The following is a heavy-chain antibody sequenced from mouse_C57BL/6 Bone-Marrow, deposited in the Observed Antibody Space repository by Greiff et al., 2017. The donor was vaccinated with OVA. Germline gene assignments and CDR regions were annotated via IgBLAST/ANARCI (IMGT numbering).Heavy chain of an antibody. J-gene: IGHJ4*01. CDR1: GFTFSDFY. CDR2: SRNKANDYTT. CDR3: ARDAPRAMDY. V-gene: IGHV7-1*01. Sequence: EVQLMDSGGGLVQSGRSLRLSCATSGFTFSDFYMEWVRQSPGKGLEWIAASRNKANDYTTEYSASVKGRFIVSRDTSQSILYLQMNALRAEDTAIYYCARDAPRAMDYWGQGTSVTVSS.